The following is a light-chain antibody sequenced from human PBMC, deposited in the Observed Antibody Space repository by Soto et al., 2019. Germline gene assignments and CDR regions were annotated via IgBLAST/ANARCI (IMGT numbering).Light chain of an antibody. CDR1: QDIIYY. Sequence: DIRMTQSPSSLSAFVGDTVTITCRASQDIIYYLAWYQQKAGKLPKLLIHSASTLQTGVQSRFSGTGSGTVFTLTINNLQPEDVATYCCQPYNRAPNTCGQGSSLAIK. V-gene: IGKV1-27*01. J-gene: IGKJ2*01. CDR2: SAS. CDR3: QPYNRAPNT.